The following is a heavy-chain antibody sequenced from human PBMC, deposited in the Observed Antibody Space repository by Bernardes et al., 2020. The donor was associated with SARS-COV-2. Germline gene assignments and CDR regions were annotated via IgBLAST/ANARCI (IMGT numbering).Heavy chain of an antibody. CDR3: ANWLEFGSGWYLSPHEGELENKSGEYFQH. Sequence: GGSLRLSCAASGFTFSSYAMSWVRQAPGKGLEWVSAISGSGGSTYYADSVKGRFTISRDNSKNTLYLQMNSLRAEDTAVYYCANWLEFGSGWYLSPHEGELENKSGEYFQHWGQGTLVTVSS. J-gene: IGHJ1*01. D-gene: IGHD6-19*01. CDR1: GFTFSSYA. V-gene: IGHV3-23*01. CDR2: ISGSGGST.